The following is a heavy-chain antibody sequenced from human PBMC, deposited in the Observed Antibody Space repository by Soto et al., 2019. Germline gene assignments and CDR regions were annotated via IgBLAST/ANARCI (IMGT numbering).Heavy chain of an antibody. Sequence: QVQLQESGPGLVKPSETLSLTCTVSGGSISSYYWSWIRQPPGKGLEWIGYIYYSGSTNYNPSLXGXVXIXXDTSKNQFALKLSSVTAADTAVYYCARRYAGNFDYWGQGTLVTVSS. J-gene: IGHJ4*02. CDR3: ARRYAGNFDY. V-gene: IGHV4-59*01. CDR2: IYYSGST. D-gene: IGHD2-8*01. CDR1: GGSISSYY.